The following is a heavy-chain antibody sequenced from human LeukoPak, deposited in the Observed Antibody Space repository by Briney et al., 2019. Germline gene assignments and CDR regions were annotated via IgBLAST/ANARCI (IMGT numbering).Heavy chain of an antibody. D-gene: IGHD1-14*01. CDR2: ISGYNGKT. J-gene: IGHJ6*03. Sequence: ASVKVSCKASGYTFNTYGITWVRQAPGQGLEWMGWISGYNGKTKYAQKLQDRVTMTTDTSTTTAYMELRSLTSDDTAVYYCARVTTGYYYYMDVWGKGTTVTVSS. V-gene: IGHV1-18*01. CDR1: GYTFNTYG. CDR3: ARVTTGYYYYMDV.